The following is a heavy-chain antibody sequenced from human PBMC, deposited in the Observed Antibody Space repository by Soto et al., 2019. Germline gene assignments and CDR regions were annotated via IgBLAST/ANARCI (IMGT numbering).Heavy chain of an antibody. CDR3: ARGRYFDGGDYWVANLAFDY. D-gene: IGHD3-22*01. CDR1: GFTFNNYV. V-gene: IGHV3-23*01. J-gene: IGHJ4*02. Sequence: EVQLLESGGGLLQPGGSLRLSCAASGFTFNNYVMNWVRQAPGKGLEWVSSISRSGSGSPYYSDPVKGRFTSSRDNSKNTLSLQMNNLRAEDTAVYFCARGRYFDGGDYWVANLAFDYWGQGTLVTVSS. CDR2: ISRSGSGSP.